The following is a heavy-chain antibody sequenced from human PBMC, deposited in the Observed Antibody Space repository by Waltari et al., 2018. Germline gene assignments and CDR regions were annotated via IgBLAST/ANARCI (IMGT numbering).Heavy chain of an antibody. CDR2: IKQDGSEK. D-gene: IGHD6-25*01. J-gene: IGHJ4*02. Sequence: EVQLVESGGGLVQPGGSLRLSCSASGFTFSSYWMSWFRQAPGKGLEWVANIKQDGSEKYYVDSVKGRFTISRDNAKNSLYLQMNSLRAEDTAVYYCARLPRAAWDPFDYWGQGTLVTVSS. CDR1: GFTFSSYW. CDR3: ARLPRAAWDPFDY. V-gene: IGHV3-7*01.